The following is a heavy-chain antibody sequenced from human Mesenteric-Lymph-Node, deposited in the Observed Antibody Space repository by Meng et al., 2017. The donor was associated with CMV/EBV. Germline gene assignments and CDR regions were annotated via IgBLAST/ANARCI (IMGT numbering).Heavy chain of an antibody. CDR3: AKEMEKYYYDSSALNV. CDR1: GFIFSSYG. V-gene: IGHV3-30*02. J-gene: IGHJ6*02. D-gene: IGHD3-22*01. CDR2: IQYDGGKE. Sequence: GESLKISCAASGFIFSSYGMHWVRQAPGKGLAWVAYIQYDGGKEYYADSVKGRFTISRDNSKSTLYLQMNSLRPEDTAVYYYAKEMEKYYYDSSALNVWGQGTTVTVSS.